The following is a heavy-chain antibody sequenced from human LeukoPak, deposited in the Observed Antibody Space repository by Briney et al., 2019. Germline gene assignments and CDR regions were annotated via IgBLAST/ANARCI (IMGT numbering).Heavy chain of an antibody. D-gene: IGHD6-6*01. J-gene: IGHJ6*03. Sequence: GGSLRLSCEASGFKFSTFPMHWVRQTPDKRLEWVAVISDDGRDTYYADSVKGRFTISRDNSKNTLYLQMNSLSPEDTAVVYCARVGRVSIYPSYMDVWGKGTTVTASS. CDR3: ARVGRVSIYPSYMDV. CDR2: ISDDGRDT. V-gene: IGHV3-30*04. CDR1: GFKFSTFP.